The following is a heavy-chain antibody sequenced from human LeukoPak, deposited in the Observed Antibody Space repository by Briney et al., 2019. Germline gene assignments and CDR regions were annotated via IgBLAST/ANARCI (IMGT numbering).Heavy chain of an antibody. CDR2: IYYSGST. D-gene: IGHD2-2*01. CDR1: GGSFSGYY. J-gene: IGHJ4*02. CDR3: ARDKQDCSSTSCYHQLDY. V-gene: IGHV4-31*11. Sequence: SETLSLTCAVYGGSFSGYYWSWIRQHPGKGLEWIGYIYYSGSTYYNPSLKSRVTISVDTSKNQFSLKLSSVTAADTAVYYCARDKQDCSSTSCYHQLDYWGQGTLVTVSS.